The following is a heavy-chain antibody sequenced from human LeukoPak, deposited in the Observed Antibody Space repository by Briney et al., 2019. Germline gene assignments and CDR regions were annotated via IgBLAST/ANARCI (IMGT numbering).Heavy chain of an antibody. V-gene: IGHV3-7*01. CDR3: ARPRVPDS. J-gene: IGHJ4*02. CDR1: GFTFSSSW. Sequence: PGGSLRLSCAAYGFTFSSSWMSWVRQAPGKGLEWVANISPDGSETNYVDSVKGRFTISRDNAKNSLYLQMNSLRAEDTAVYYCARPRVPDSWGQGTLVIVSS. CDR2: ISPDGSET.